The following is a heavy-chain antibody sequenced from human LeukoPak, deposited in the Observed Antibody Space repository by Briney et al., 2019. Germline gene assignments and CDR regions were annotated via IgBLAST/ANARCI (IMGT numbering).Heavy chain of an antibody. CDR1: GGSISSSSYY. D-gene: IGHD3-10*01. J-gene: IGHJ4*02. Sequence: PSETLSLTCTVSGGSISSSSYYWGWIRQPPGQGLEWIGSIYYSGSTYYNPSLKSRVTISVDTSKNQFSLKLSSVTAADTAVYYCARHHPKPFTMVQGAPDYWGQGTLVTVSS. CDR3: ARHHPKPFTMVQGAPDY. CDR2: IYYSGST. V-gene: IGHV4-39*01.